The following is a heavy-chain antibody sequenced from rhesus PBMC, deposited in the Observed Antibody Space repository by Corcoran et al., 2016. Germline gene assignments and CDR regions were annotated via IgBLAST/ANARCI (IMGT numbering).Heavy chain of an antibody. CDR2: INGNGGTI. J-gene: IGHJ6*01. Sequence: QVQLQESGPGLVKPSETLSLTCAVSGGSFSDHWWSWIRQPPGKGLEWIGEINGNGGTINYTPSLKSRVTISKDASKNQLSLRLNSVTAADTAVYYCAKDGSGNYVNSWGQGVVVTVSS. CDR1: GGSFSDHW. V-gene: IGHV4-80*01. D-gene: IGHD1-44*01. CDR3: AKDGSGNYVNS.